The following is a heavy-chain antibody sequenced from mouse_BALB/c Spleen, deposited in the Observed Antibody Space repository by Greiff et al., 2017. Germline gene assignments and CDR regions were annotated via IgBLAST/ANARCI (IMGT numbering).Heavy chain of an antibody. Sequence: EVQLQQSGAELVRSGASVKLSCTASGFNIKDYYMHWVKQRPEQGLEWIGWIDPENGDTEYAPKFQGKATMTADTSSNTAYLQLSSLTSEDTAVYDCNADYGSIRYAMDYWGQGTSVTVSS. CDR3: NADYGSIRYAMDY. CDR1: GFNIKDYY. D-gene: IGHD1-1*01. V-gene: IGHV14-4*02. J-gene: IGHJ4*01. CDR2: IDPENGDT.